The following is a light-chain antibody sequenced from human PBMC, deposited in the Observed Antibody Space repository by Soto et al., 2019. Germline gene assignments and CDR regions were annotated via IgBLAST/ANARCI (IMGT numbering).Light chain of an antibody. CDR2: DAS. J-gene: IGKJ4*01. CDR3: QQRSDWPST. CDR1: QSVSSY. Sequence: EIVLTQSPATLSLSPGERATLSCMASQSVSSYLAWYQQKPGQAHRLLIYDASNRATGIPARFSGSGSGTYFTRSISGLAPYDFEVYDCQQRSDWPSTCGGGTKVLIK. V-gene: IGKV3-11*01.